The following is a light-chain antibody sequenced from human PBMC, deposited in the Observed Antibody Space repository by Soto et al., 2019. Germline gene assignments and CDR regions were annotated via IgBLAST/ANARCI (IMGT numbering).Light chain of an antibody. Sequence: EIVMTQSLATLSVSPGERATFSCRASQSVSSNLAWYQQKPGQAPRLLIYGASTRATGIPARFSGSGSGTEFTLTISSLQSEDFAVYYCQQYNNWPPLTFGGGTKVEIK. CDR1: QSVSSN. CDR2: GAS. V-gene: IGKV3-15*01. CDR3: QQYNNWPPLT. J-gene: IGKJ4*01.